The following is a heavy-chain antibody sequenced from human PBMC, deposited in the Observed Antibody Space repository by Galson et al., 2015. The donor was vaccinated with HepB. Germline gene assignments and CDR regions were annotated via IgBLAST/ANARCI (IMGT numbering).Heavy chain of an antibody. CDR3: ALIAAGSIPGY. D-gene: IGHD6-13*01. J-gene: IGHJ4*02. CDR1: GYTFTKSF. CDR2: VNPADGST. V-gene: IGHV1-46*01. Sequence: SVKVSCKASGYTFTKSFMHWVRQAPGQGLEWMGFVNPADGSTTYAQTFQGRVIMTRDTSTNTVYMELRSLRSEDTAVYFCALIAAGSIPGYWGQGTMVTVSA.